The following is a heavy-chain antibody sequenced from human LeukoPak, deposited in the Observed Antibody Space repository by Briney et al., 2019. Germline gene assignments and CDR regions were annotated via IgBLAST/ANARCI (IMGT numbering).Heavy chain of an antibody. D-gene: IGHD6-13*01. CDR3: ARDLPSSRDAFDI. V-gene: IGHV3-48*04. Sequence: GGSLRLSCAASGFTFSSYSMNWVRLAPGKGLEWGSYISSSSSTIYYADSVKGRFTISRDNAKNSLYLQMNSLRAEDTAVYYCARDLPSSRDAFDIWRQGTMVTVSS. J-gene: IGHJ3*02. CDR1: GFTFSSYS. CDR2: ISSSSSTI.